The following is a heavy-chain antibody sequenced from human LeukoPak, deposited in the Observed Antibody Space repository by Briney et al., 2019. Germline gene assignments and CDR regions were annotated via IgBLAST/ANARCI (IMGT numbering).Heavy chain of an antibody. CDR3: ARGAGTGYSSDS. V-gene: IGHV3-74*01. D-gene: IGHD6-19*01. CDR2: INSDAGST. Sequence: GGSLRLSCAASGFTFSSYGMHWVRQAPGKGLVWVSRINSDAGSTSYADSVKGRFTISRDNAKNTLYLQMNSLRAEDTAVYYCARGAGTGYSSDSWGQGTLVTVSS. J-gene: IGHJ5*02. CDR1: GFTFSSYG.